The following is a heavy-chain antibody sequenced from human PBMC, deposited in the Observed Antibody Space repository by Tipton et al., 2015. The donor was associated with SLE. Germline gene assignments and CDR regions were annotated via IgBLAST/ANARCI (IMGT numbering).Heavy chain of an antibody. J-gene: IGHJ3*02. V-gene: IGHV5-10-1*01. Sequence: QLVQSGAEVKKPGESLRISCKGSGYSFTSYWISWVRQMPGKGREWRGGIDPSDSYTNYSPSFQGHVPISADKSISTASLQWSSLKASDTAMYYCARSPNHDAFDIWGQGTMVTVSS. CDR2: IDPSDSYT. CDR1: GYSFTSYW. CDR3: ARSPNHDAFDI.